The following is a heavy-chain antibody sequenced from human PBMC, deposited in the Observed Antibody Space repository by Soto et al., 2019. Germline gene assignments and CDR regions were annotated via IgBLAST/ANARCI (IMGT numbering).Heavy chain of an antibody. J-gene: IGHJ6*02. CDR3: ARDWMSASVAGYGDYYYYYGMDV. D-gene: IGHD6-19*01. CDR2: IYYSGST. Sequence: ASETLSLTCTVSGGSVSSGSYYWSWIRQPPGKGLEWIGYIYYSGSTNYNPSLKSRVTISVDTSKNQFSLKLSSVTAADTAVYYCARDWMSASVAGYGDYYYYYGMDVWGQGTTVTVSS. CDR1: GGSVSSGSYY. V-gene: IGHV4-61*01.